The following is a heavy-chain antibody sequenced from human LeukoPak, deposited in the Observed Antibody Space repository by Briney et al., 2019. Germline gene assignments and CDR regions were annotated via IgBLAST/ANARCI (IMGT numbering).Heavy chain of an antibody. CDR1: GGSINSTIYY. CDR2: IYYSGST. Sequence: SETLSLTCTVSGGSINSTIYYWGWIRQPPGKGLKWIGSIYYSGSTYNNPSLQSRVTLSVDTSKNQFSLKLNSVTAADTGVYYCATHGGDASGISNFDHWGQGTLVTVSS. V-gene: IGHV4-39*01. CDR3: ATHGGDASGISNFDH. J-gene: IGHJ4*02. D-gene: IGHD3-10*01.